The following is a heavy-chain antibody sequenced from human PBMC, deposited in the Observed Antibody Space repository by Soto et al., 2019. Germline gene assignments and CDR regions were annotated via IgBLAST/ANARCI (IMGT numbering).Heavy chain of an antibody. J-gene: IGHJ6*03. CDR3: ARALRVWSDPYYYSYMDV. V-gene: IGHV1-8*01. D-gene: IGHD2-21*01. CDR2: MNPNSGNT. CDR1: GYTFANYD. Sequence: QVPLVQSGAEVKKPGASVKVSCKASGYTFANYDINWVRQATGQGLEWMGWMNPNSGNTGYAQKFQGRVTMTRNTSISTAYMELSSLRSEDTAVYYCARALRVWSDPYYYSYMDVWGKGTTVTVSS.